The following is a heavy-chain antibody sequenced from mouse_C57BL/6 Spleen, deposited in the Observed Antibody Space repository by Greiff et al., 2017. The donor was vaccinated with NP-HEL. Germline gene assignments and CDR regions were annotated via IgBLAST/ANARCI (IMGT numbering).Heavy chain of an antibody. CDR3: TTDYYGSRGAY. Sequence: EVQLQQSGAELVRPGASVKLSCTASGFNIKDYYMHWVKQRPEQGLEWIGRIDPEDGDTEYAPKFQGKATMTADTSSNTAYLQLSSLTSEDTAVYYCTTDYYGSRGAYWGQRTLVTVSA. D-gene: IGHD1-1*01. CDR2: IDPEDGDT. V-gene: IGHV14-1*01. J-gene: IGHJ3*01. CDR1: GFNIKDYY.